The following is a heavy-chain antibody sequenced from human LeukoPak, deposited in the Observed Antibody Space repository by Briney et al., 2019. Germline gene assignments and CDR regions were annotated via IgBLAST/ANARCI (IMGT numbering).Heavy chain of an antibody. Sequence: ASVTVSCKASGYTFTDYYMHWVRQAPGQGLEWMGWINPNSGGTNYAQKFQGRVTMTRDTSISTAYMKLSRLRSDDTAVYYCARVYSSTSEVVVDWFDPWGQGTLVTVSS. V-gene: IGHV1-2*02. J-gene: IGHJ5*02. D-gene: IGHD2-2*01. CDR1: GYTFTDYY. CDR2: INPNSGGT. CDR3: ARVYSSTSEVVVDWFDP.